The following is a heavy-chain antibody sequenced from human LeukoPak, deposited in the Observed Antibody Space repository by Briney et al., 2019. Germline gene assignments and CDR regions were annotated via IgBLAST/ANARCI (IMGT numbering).Heavy chain of an antibody. CDR3: ARDTTGGSSFDY. CDR2: IWYDGSNK. J-gene: IGHJ4*02. D-gene: IGHD2-15*01. V-gene: IGHV3-33*01. CDR1: GFTFSSCG. Sequence: GRSLRLSCAASGFTFSSCGMHWVRQAPGKGLEWVAVIWYDGSNKYYADSVKGRFTISRDNSKNTLYLQMNSLRAEDTAVYYCARDTTGGSSFDYWGQGTLVTVSS.